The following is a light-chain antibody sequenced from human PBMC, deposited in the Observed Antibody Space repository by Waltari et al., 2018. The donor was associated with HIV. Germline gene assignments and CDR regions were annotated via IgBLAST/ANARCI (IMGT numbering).Light chain of an antibody. CDR2: DVT. Sequence: QSALTQPASVSGSPGQSITISCTGTSSDVGGYNYFSWYQQYPGKAPQLMIYDVTDRPSGVSNRFSGSKSGNTASLTISGLQAEDEADYYCSSYTSTTAWVFGGGTKVTVL. CDR1: SSDVGGYNY. CDR3: SSYTSTTAWV. J-gene: IGLJ3*02. V-gene: IGLV2-14*01.